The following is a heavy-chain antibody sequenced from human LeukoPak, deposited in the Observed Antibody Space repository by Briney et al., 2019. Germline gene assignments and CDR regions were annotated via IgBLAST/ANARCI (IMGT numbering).Heavy chain of an antibody. D-gene: IGHD5-24*01. V-gene: IGHV4-61*02. CDR2: IYISGST. CDR1: GGSISSASYY. J-gene: IGHJ4*02. CDR3: AGHRGDGYNRPLED. Sequence: SQTLSLTFTVSGGSISSASYYWSWIRQPAGKGLEWIGRIYISGSTNYNPSLKSRVTVSVDTSKNQFSLKLSSVTAADTAVYYCAGHRGDGYNRPLEDWGQGTLVTVSS.